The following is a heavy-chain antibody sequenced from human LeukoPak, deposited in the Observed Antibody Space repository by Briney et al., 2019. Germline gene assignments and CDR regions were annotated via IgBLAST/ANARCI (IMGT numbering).Heavy chain of an antibody. V-gene: IGHV3-64*01. Sequence: PGGSLRLSCAASGCTFSSYARHWVRQAPGKGLKYVSAISSNGGSTYYANSVKGRFTISRDNSKNTLYLQMGSLRAEDMAVYYCARSIVRLSADYYDSSGYDYWGQGTLVTVSS. J-gene: IGHJ4*02. CDR2: ISSNGGST. CDR1: GCTFSSYA. CDR3: ARSIVRLSADYYDSSGYDY. D-gene: IGHD3-22*01.